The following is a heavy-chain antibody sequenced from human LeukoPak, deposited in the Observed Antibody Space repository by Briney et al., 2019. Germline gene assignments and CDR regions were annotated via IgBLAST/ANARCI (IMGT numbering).Heavy chain of an antibody. Sequence: PGTSLRLSCAASGFTFSSNAMHWVRQAPGKGLEWVAVISYDGSNKYYADSVKGRFTISRDIFENTLYLQMNSLRAEDTGLYYCARSRDGYHHGLLWGRGTLVIVSS. D-gene: IGHD5-24*01. CDR3: ARSRDGYHHGLL. J-gene: IGHJ4*02. V-gene: IGHV3-30-3*01. CDR2: ISYDGSNK. CDR1: GFTFSSNA.